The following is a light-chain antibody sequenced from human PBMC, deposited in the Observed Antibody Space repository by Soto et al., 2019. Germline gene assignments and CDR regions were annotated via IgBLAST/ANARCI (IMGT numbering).Light chain of an antibody. CDR2: EVN. CDR3: SSFTTSSTLVV. Sequence: QSALTQPASVSGSPGQSITISCTGTSSDIGGYNFVSWYQHHPGKAPKLMIYEVNIRPSGVSSRFSGSKSGNTASLTISGLQTEDEADYYCSSFTTSSTLVVFGGGTKVTVL. CDR1: SSDIGGYNF. V-gene: IGLV2-14*01. J-gene: IGLJ2*01.